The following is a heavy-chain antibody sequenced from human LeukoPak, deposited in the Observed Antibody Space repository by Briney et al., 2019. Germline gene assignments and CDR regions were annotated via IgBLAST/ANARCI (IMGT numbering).Heavy chain of an antibody. V-gene: IGHV3-21*01. D-gene: IGHD2-15*01. CDR1: GYIFSSYS. J-gene: IGHJ6*03. CDR3: ARTGGSLGYYYYMDV. Sequence: GGSLRLSCAASGYIFSSYSMNWVRQAPGEGLEWVSSISSSSSYMYYADSVKGRFTISRDKAKNALYLQMNSLRAEDTAVYYCARTGGSLGYYYYMDVWGKGTTVTVSS. CDR2: ISSSSSYM.